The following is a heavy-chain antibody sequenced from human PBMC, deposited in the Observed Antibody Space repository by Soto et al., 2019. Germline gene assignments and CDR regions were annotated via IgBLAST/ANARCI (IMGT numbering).Heavy chain of an antibody. V-gene: IGHV3-13*01. Sequence: VQLVESGGGLVQPGGSLRLSCAASGFTLSSYDMHWVRQPTGKGLEWVSTIGTAGDTYYPGSVKGRFTISRESAKNSLYLRMNSLRAEDTAVYYCIRAVAGYWHFNLWGRGTLVTVSS. CDR2: IGTAGDT. D-gene: IGHD6-19*01. CDR3: IRAVAGYWHFNL. CDR1: GFTLSSYD. J-gene: IGHJ2*01.